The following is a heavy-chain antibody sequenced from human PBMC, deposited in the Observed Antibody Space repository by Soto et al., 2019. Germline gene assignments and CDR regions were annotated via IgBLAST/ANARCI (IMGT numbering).Heavy chain of an antibody. CDR2: IYPGDSDT. CDR1: GYSFTSYR. D-gene: IGHD3-16*01. CDR3: ARRGRGIGGYYYGMDV. Sequence: EVQLVQSGAEVKKPGESLKISCKGSGYSFTSYRIGWVRQMPGKGLEWMGIIYPGDSDTRYSPSFQGQVTISADKSISTAYLQGSSRKASDTAMYHWARRGRGIGGYYYGMDVWGQGTTVTVSS. V-gene: IGHV5-51*03. J-gene: IGHJ6*02.